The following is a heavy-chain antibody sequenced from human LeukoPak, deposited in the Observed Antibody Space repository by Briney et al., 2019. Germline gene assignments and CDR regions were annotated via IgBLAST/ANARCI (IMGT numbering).Heavy chain of an antibody. V-gene: IGHV3-73*01. D-gene: IGHD1-26*01. Sequence: GGSRRLSSAASGVTFSGSAMHWVRQASGKGLEWVGRIRSKANSYATAYAASVKGRFTISRDDSKNTAYLQMNSLKTEDTAVYYCTRHSTTGYWGQGTLVTVSS. CDR1: GVTFSGSA. J-gene: IGHJ4*02. CDR2: IRSKANSYAT. CDR3: TRHSTTGY.